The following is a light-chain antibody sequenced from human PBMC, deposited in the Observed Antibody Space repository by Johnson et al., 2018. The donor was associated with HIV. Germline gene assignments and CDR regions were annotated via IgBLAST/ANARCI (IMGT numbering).Light chain of an antibody. CDR2: ENT. CDR1: SSNIGNNY. J-gene: IGLJ1*01. Sequence: QAVLTQPPSVSAAPGQKVTISCSGSSSNIGNNYVSWYQQLPGTAPKLLIYENTKRPSGIPDRFSGSKSGTSATLGITGLQTGDEADYYCGTWASSLGAGCVFGTGTKVTVL. CDR3: GTWASSLGAGCV. V-gene: IGLV1-51*02.